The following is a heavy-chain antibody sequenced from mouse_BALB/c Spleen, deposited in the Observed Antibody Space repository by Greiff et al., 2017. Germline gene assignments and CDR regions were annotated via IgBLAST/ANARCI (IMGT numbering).Heavy chain of an antibody. V-gene: IGHV1-54*03. CDR3: ARGWDYDYFDY. CDR1: GYAFTNYL. CDR2: INPGSGGT. Sequence: QVQLQQSGAELVRPGTSVKVSCKASGYAFTNYLIEWVKQRPGQGLEWIGVINPGSGGTNYNEKFKGKATLTADKSSSTAYMQLSSLTSDDSAVYFCARGWDYDYFDYWGQGTTLTVSS. J-gene: IGHJ2*01. D-gene: IGHD2-4*01.